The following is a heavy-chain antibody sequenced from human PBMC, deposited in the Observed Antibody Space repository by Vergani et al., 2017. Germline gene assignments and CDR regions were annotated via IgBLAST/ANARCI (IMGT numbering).Heavy chain of an antibody. CDR3: ARGHPVGSY. Sequence: EVQLVESGGGLVQPGGSLRLSCTASGFTFSDHDMEWVRQAPGKGLEWVAAIKGDGSAKQYVESVKGRFTISRDNAKSSLYLQMNSLRVADTAVYYCARGHPVGSYWGQGTLVTVSS. CDR2: IKGDGSAK. V-gene: IGHV3-7*01. D-gene: IGHD1-26*01. CDR1: GFTFSDHD. J-gene: IGHJ4*02.